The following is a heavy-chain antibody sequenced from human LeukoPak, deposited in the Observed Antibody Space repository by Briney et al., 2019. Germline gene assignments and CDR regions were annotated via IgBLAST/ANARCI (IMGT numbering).Heavy chain of an antibody. V-gene: IGHV3-33*01. Sequence: GESLKISCKGSGYSFTNYWIVWVRQAPGKGLEWVAVIWYDGSNKYYADSVKGRFTISRDNSKNTLYLQMNSLRAEDTAVYYCARDPDCSSTSCYGSYYYYYGMDVWGQGTTVTVSS. CDR1: GYSFTNYW. CDR3: ARDPDCSSTSCYGSYYYYYGMDV. J-gene: IGHJ6*02. D-gene: IGHD2-2*01. CDR2: IWYDGSNK.